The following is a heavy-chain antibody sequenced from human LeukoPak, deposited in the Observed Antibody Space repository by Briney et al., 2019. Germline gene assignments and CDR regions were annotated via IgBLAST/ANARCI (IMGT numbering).Heavy chain of an antibody. D-gene: IGHD3-16*01. Sequence: GASVKVSCKASGYTFTSYYMHWVRQAPGQGLEWMGIINPSGGSTSYAQKFQGRVTMTRDTSTSTVYMELSSLRPEDTAVYYCARAPPLWLIEYYFDYWGQGTLVTVSS. CDR2: INPSGGST. J-gene: IGHJ4*02. CDR1: GYTFTSYY. V-gene: IGHV1-46*01. CDR3: ARAPPLWLIEYYFDY.